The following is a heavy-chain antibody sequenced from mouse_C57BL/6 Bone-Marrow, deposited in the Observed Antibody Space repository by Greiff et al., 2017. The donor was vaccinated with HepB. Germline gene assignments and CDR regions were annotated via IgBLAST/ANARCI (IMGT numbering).Heavy chain of an antibody. CDR2: ISYDGSN. Sequence: EVKLVESGPGLVKPSQSLSLTCSVTGYSITSGYYWNWIRQFPGNKLEWMGYISYDGSNNYNPSLKNRISITRDTSKNQFFLKLNSVTTEDTATYYCARGIHYGSSYVWYFDVWGTGTTVTVSS. V-gene: IGHV3-6*01. CDR1: GYSITSGYY. D-gene: IGHD1-1*01. CDR3: ARGIHYGSSYVWYFDV. J-gene: IGHJ1*03.